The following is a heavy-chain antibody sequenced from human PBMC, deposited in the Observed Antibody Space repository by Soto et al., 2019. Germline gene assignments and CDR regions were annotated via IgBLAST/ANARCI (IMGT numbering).Heavy chain of an antibody. CDR1: GFTFGDYA. CDR3: KCPGITIFGVEIYYYYYMDV. J-gene: IGHJ6*03. CDR2: IRSKAYGGTT. V-gene: IGHV3-49*03. D-gene: IGHD3-3*01. Sequence: GGSLRLSCTASGFTFGDYAMSWFRQAPGKGLEWVGFIRSKAYGGTTEYAASVKGRFTISRDDSKSIAYLQMNSLKTEDTAVYYCKCPGITIFGVEIYYYYYMDVWGKGTTVTVSS.